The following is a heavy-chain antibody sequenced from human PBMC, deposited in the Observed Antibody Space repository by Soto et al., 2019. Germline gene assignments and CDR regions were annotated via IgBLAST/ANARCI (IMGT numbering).Heavy chain of an antibody. D-gene: IGHD4-17*01. Sequence: GGSLRLSCAASGFTFSSYAMSWVRQAPGKGLEWVSAISGSGGSTYYADSVKGRFTISRDNSKNTLYLQMNSLRAEDTAVYYCAKDLPATTVVTVPFTAFDIWGQGTMVTVSS. J-gene: IGHJ3*02. CDR3: AKDLPATTVVTVPFTAFDI. CDR1: GFTFSSYA. CDR2: ISGSGGST. V-gene: IGHV3-23*01.